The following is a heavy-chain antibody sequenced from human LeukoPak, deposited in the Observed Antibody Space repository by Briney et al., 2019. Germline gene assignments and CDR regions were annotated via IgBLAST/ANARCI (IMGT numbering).Heavy chain of an antibody. CDR3: SRALEV. Sequence: LSGGSLRLSCEVSGFIFRTYWMDWVRRAPGRGLEWVANINQDGSERYFVDSVKGRFTIFRDNAKNTLYLQMNSLRAEDTAVYYCSRALEVWGKGTTVAVSS. CDR2: INQDGSER. V-gene: IGHV3-7*01. CDR1: GFIFRTYW. J-gene: IGHJ6*04.